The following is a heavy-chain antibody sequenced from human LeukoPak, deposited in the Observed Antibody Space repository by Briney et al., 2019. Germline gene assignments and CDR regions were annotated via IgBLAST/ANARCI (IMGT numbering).Heavy chain of an antibody. D-gene: IGHD2-2*01. CDR2: IRSKAYGGTT. V-gene: IGHV3-49*03. Sequence: TGGSLRLSCTASGFTFGDYAMSWFRQALGKGLEWVGFIRSKAYGGTTEYAASVKGRFTISRVDSKSIAYLQMNSLKTEDTAVYYCTRDGDCSSTSCYWFDPWGQGTLVTVSS. J-gene: IGHJ5*02. CDR1: GFTFGDYA. CDR3: TRDGDCSSTSCYWFDP.